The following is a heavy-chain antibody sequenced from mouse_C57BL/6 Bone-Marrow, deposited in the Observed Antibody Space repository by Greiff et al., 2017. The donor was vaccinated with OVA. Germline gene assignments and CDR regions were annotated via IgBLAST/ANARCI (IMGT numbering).Heavy chain of an antibody. J-gene: IGHJ1*03. D-gene: IGHD4-1*01. CDR2: SRNKANDYTT. V-gene: IGHV7-1*01. CDR1: GFTFSDFY. Sequence: VQLKESGGGLVQSGRSLRLSCATSGFTFSDFYMEWVRQAPGKGLEWIAASRNKANDYTTEYSASVKGRFIVSRDTSHSILYLQMNALSAEYTAIYYCARDNWDWYFDVWGTGTTVTVSS. CDR3: ARDNWDWYFDV.